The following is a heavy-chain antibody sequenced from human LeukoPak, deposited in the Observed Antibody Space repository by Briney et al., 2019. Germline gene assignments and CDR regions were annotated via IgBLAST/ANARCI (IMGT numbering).Heavy chain of an antibody. CDR1: GYSLTELS. CDR3: AADRADFDSSGYALDY. V-gene: IGHV1-24*01. CDR2: FDPEDGET. Sequence: ASVKVSCKVSGYSLTELSMQWXXQAPXKGXEXXGGFDPEDGETIYAEKFQGRVTMTEDTSTDTAYMELSSLRSEDTAVYYCAADRADFDSSGYALDYWGQGTLVTVSS. D-gene: IGHD3-22*01. J-gene: IGHJ4*02.